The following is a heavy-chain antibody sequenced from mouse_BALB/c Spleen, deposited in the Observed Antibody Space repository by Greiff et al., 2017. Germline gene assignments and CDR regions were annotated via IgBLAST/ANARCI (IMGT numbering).Heavy chain of an antibody. Sequence: VQLQQPGAELVMPGASVKMSCKASGYTFTDYWMHWVKQRPGQGLEWIGAIDTSDSYTSYNQKFKGKATLTVDESSSTAYIQLSSLTSEDSAVYYCARFYGSSGYCDVWGAGTTVTVTS. CDR3: ARFYGSSGYCDV. CDR2: IDTSDSYT. D-gene: IGHD1-1*01. V-gene: IGHV1-69*01. J-gene: IGHJ1*01. CDR1: GYTFTDYW.